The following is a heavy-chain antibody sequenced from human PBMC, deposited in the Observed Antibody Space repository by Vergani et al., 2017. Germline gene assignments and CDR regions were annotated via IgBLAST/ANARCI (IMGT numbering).Heavy chain of an antibody. D-gene: IGHD6-13*01. CDR3: ARGNIAQYYFDY. J-gene: IGHJ4*02. CDR2: INHSGST. CDR1: GGSFSGYY. Sequence: QVQLPQWGAGLLKPSETLSLTCAVYGGSFSGYYWSWIRQPPGKGLEWIGEINHSGSTNYNPSLKSRVTISVDTSKNQFSLKLSSVTAADTAVYYCARGNIAQYYFDYWGQGTLVTVSS. V-gene: IGHV4-34*01.